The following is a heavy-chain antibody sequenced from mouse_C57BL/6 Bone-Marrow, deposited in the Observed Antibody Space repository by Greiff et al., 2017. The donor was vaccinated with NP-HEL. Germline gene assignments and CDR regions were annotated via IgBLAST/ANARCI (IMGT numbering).Heavy chain of an antibody. V-gene: IGHV5-6*01. CDR2: ISSGGSYT. CDR3: ARHYDYDGYAMDY. J-gene: IGHJ4*01. CDR1: GFTFSSYG. Sequence: EVQLVESGGDLVKPGGSLKLSCAASGFTFSSYGMSWVRQTPDQRLEWVATISSGGSYTYYPDSVKGRFTISRDNAKNTLYLQMSSLKSEDTAMYYCARHYDYDGYAMDYWGQGTSVTVSS. D-gene: IGHD2-4*01.